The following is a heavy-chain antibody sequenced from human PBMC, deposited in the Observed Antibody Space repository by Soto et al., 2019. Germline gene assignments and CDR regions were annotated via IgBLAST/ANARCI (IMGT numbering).Heavy chain of an antibody. CDR2: IRKDGTIE. D-gene: IGHD3-16*02. CDR3: ARDAIYRDTSVYFDVFDI. V-gene: IGHV3-7*05. CDR1: GFTFGDYW. J-gene: IGHJ3*02. Sequence: QLKESGGGLVQPGGSLRLSCAASGFTFGDYWMAWVRQIPGKGLEWVTNIRKDGTIEHYVDSVKGRFNVSRDNASKSLYLQINSLRVEDTAVYYCARDAIYRDTSVYFDVFDIWGLGTLVTVSS.